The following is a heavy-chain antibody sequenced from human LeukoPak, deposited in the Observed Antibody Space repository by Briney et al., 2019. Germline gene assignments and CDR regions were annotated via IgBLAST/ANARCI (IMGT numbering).Heavy chain of an antibody. Sequence: GASVKVSCKASGYTFTSYYMHWVRQAPGQRLRWMGITNPRISSTSSEQTLNARVTKTRSTATTTVNMDLSRLRAEDTTVRFCARDSVLRFLEWLSPSYYYYMDVWGKGTTVTVSS. J-gene: IGHJ6*03. CDR1: GYTFTSYY. CDR3: ARDSVLRFLEWLSPSYYYYMDV. D-gene: IGHD3-3*01. V-gene: IGHV1-46*01. CDR2: TNPRISST.